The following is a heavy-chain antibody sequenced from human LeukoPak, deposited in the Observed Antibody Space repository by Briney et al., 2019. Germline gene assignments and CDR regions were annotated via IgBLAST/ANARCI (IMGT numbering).Heavy chain of an antibody. CDR3: ARSIAARLTRVVVAATLYDY. J-gene: IGHJ4*02. V-gene: IGHV4-61*02. CDR1: GGSISSGSYY. CDR2: IYTSGST. D-gene: IGHD2-15*01. Sequence: SQTLSLTCTVSGGSISSGSYYWSWIRQPAGKGLEWIGRIYTSGSTNYNPSLKSRVTISVDTSKNQFSLKLSSVTAADTAVYYCARSIAARLTRVVVAATLYDYWGQGTLVTVSS.